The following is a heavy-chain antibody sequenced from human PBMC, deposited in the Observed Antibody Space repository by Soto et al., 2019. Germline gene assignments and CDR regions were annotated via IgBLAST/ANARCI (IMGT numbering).Heavy chain of an antibody. D-gene: IGHD3-10*01. CDR3: AKGPMVRGVIIIGSYYMDV. Sequence: SLRLSCAASGFTFDDYAMHWVRQAPGKGLEWVSGISWNSGSIGYADSVKGRFTISRDNAKNSLYLQMNSLRAEDTALYYCAKGPMVRGVIIIGSYYMDVWGKGTTVTVSS. J-gene: IGHJ6*03. CDR2: ISWNSGSI. CDR1: GFTFDDYA. V-gene: IGHV3-9*01.